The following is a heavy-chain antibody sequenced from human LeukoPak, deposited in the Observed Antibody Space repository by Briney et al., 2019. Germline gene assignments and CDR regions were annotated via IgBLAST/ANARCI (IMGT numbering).Heavy chain of an antibody. CDR1: GGTFSSYT. V-gene: IGHV1-2*05. Sequence: ASVKVSCKASGGTFSSYTISWVRQAPGQGLEWMGRINPNSGGTNYAQKLQGRVTMTRDTSISTAYMELSRLRSVDTDVYYCARVSSGYSRQYYYYYMDVWGKGTTVTVSS. D-gene: IGHD3-22*01. CDR2: INPNSGGT. J-gene: IGHJ6*03. CDR3: ARVSSGYSRQYYYYYMDV.